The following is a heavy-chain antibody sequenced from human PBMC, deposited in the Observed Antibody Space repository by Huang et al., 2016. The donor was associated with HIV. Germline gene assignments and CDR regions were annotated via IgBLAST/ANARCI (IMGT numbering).Heavy chain of an antibody. Sequence: QVQLQESGQGLVKPSDTLSLTCIVSGDSVDSSYSYWGWVRQPPGKGLEWMGSIYSNGNTSYNKYLKSRITISVDTSKNHFSLNLKTVTAADTAVYYCSRGPSTPATELWGQGTMVTVSS. V-gene: IGHV4-39*02. CDR2: IYSNGNT. CDR1: GDSVDSSYSY. CDR3: SRGPSTPATEL. J-gene: IGHJ3*01. D-gene: IGHD1-1*01.